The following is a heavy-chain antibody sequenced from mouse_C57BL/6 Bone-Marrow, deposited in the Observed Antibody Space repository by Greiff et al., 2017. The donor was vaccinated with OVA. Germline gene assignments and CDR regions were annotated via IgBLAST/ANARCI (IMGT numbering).Heavy chain of an antibody. CDR3: ARNPVWLRLYAMDY. Sequence: VKLVESGPGLVQPSQSLSITCTVSGFSLTSYGVHWVRQSPGKGLEWLGVIWSGGSTDYNAAFISRLSISKDNSKSQVFFKMNSLQADDTAIYYCARNPVWLRLYAMDYWGQGTSVTVSS. CDR2: IWSGGST. V-gene: IGHV2-2*01. J-gene: IGHJ4*01. CDR1: GFSLTSYG. D-gene: IGHD2-2*01.